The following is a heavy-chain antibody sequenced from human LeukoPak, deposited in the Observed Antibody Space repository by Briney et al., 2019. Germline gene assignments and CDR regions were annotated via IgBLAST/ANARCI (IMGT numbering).Heavy chain of an antibody. CDR2: INTDGSNT. Sequence: PGGSLRPSCAASGFTFSSYWMHWVRQAPGKGLVWVSRINTDGSNTTYADSVKGRFTISRDNAKNTLYLQMNSLRAEGTAVYYCARSLNSGSYSDSWGQGTLVTVSS. J-gene: IGHJ4*02. D-gene: IGHD1-26*01. CDR1: GFTFSSYW. CDR3: ARSLNSGSYSDS. V-gene: IGHV3-74*01.